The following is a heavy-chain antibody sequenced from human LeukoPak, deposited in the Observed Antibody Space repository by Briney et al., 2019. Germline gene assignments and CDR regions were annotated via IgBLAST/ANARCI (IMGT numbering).Heavy chain of an antibody. J-gene: IGHJ4*02. D-gene: IGHD1-26*01. Sequence: GRSLRLPCAASGFTFSSYWMHWVRQAPGKGLVWVSRIKNEGSDTRYADSVKGRFTISRDNAKNTLYLQMNSLRAEDTAVYYCARAQWELPPDYWGQGTLVTVSS. CDR2: IKNEGSDT. CDR1: GFTFSSYW. V-gene: IGHV3-74*01. CDR3: ARAQWELPPDY.